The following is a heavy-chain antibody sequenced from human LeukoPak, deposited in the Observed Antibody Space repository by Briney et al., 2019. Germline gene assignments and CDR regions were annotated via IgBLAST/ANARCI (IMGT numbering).Heavy chain of an antibody. J-gene: IGHJ4*02. V-gene: IGHV1-69*13. CDR3: ARGRIIAAADSIDY. CDR1: GGTLSSYA. Sequence: SVKVSCKTSGGTLSSYAITWVRQAPGQGLEWMGGIIPIFGTANYAQKFQGRVTITADEFTSTAYMELSSLRSEDTAVYYCARGRIIAAADSIDYWGQGTLVTVSS. CDR2: IIPIFGTA. D-gene: IGHD6-13*01.